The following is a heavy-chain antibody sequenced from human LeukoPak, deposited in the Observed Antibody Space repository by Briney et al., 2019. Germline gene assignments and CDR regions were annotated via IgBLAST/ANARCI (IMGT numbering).Heavy chain of an antibody. CDR3: AKDYSSDPFYFDY. CDR2: ISGSGGST. V-gene: IGHV3-23*01. D-gene: IGHD5-18*01. J-gene: IGHJ4*02. CDR1: GFTFSSYA. Sequence: GGSLRLSCAASGFTFSSYAMSWVRQAPGKGREWVSAISGSGGSTYYADPVKGRFTISRDNSKNTLYLQMNSLRAEDTAVYYCAKDYSSDPFYFDYWGQGTLVTVSS.